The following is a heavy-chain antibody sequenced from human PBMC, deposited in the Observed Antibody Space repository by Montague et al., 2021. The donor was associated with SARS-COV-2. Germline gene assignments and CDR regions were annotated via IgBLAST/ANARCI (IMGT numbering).Heavy chain of an antibody. Sequence: SETLSLTCTVSGGSISSYYWSWIRQPPGKGLEWIGCIYYSRSTNYNPSLKSRVTISVDTSKNQFSLKVRSVTAADTAVYYCARRRERWSDAFDIWGQGTMVTVSS. D-gene: IGHD2-15*01. CDR1: GGSISSYY. V-gene: IGHV4-59*08. CDR2: IYYSRST. J-gene: IGHJ3*02. CDR3: ARRRERWSDAFDI.